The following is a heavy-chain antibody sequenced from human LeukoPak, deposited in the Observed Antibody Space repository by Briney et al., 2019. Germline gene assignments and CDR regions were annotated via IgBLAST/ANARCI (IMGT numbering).Heavy chain of an antibody. CDR2: IKQDGSEK. V-gene: IGHV3-7*01. Sequence: GGSLRLSCAASGFTFSSYGMSWVRQAPGKGLEWVANIKQDGSEKYYVDSVKGRFTISRDNAKNSLYLQMNSLRAEDTAVYYCARDLGSGGQGTMVTVSS. J-gene: IGHJ3*01. CDR3: ARDLGS. CDR1: GFTFSSYG. D-gene: IGHD1-26*01.